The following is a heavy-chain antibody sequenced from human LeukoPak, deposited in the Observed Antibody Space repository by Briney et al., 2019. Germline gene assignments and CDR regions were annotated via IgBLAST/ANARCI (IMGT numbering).Heavy chain of an antibody. CDR3: AGERGEEYSSGWYKTNYFYN. CDR2: GDYSGGT. V-gene: IGHV4-39*07. Sequence: SETLSLTCTISGDSFTSVTDYWAWIRQPPGKGLEWIASGDYSGGTYYNPSLESRVAISADMSKNQISLKLTSVTGADTAVYYCAGERGEEYSSGWYKTNYFYNWGQGIRVTVSS. J-gene: IGHJ4*02. CDR1: GDSFTSVTDY. D-gene: IGHD6-19*01.